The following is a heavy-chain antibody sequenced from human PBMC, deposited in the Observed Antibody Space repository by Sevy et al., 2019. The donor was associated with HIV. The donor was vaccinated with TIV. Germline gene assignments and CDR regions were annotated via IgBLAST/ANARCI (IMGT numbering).Heavy chain of an antibody. CDR3: ARRRFGGIRDAFDI. V-gene: IGHV3-11*01. CDR1: GFIFSDYY. Sequence: GGSLRLSCAVSGFIFSDYYMSWIRQAPGKGLEWVSYISSSGMTIYYADSVKGRFTISRDNVKNSLYLQMNSLRAEDTAVYYCARRRFGGIRDAFDIWGQGTMVTVSS. D-gene: IGHD3-10*01. CDR2: ISSSGMTI. J-gene: IGHJ3*02.